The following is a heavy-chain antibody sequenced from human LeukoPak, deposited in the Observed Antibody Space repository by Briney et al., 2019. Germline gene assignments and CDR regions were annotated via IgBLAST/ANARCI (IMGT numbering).Heavy chain of an antibody. J-gene: IGHJ4*02. Sequence: PGGSLRLSCAGSGFTFSSYSMNWVRQAPGKGLEWVSSISSSSSYIYYADSVKGRFTISRDNAKNSLYLQMNSLRAEDTAVYYCARVRFKRRNFDWLTVGGYFDYWGQGTLVTVSS. V-gene: IGHV3-21*01. CDR3: ARVRFKRRNFDWLTVGGYFDY. D-gene: IGHD3-9*01. CDR2: ISSSSSYI. CDR1: GFTFSSYS.